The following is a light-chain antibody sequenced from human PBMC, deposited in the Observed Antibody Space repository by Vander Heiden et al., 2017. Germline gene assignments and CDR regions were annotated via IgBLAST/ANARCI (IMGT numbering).Light chain of an antibody. V-gene: IGKV1-39*01. Sequence: DIQMTQSPSSLSASVGDRVTITCRASQSISSYLNWYQQKPGKVPKLLIYAASSLQSGVRSRFSGPGSGTDFTLTIRSLQPEDFATYSCQQSDSTPLTFGGGTKVEIK. CDR2: AAS. CDR1: QSISSY. J-gene: IGKJ4*01. CDR3: QQSDSTPLT.